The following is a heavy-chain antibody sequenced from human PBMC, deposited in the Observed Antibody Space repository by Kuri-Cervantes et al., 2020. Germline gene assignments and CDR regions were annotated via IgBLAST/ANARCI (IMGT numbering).Heavy chain of an antibody. CDR1: GFTFSSYA. J-gene: IGHJ4*02. Sequence: GESLKISCAASGFTFSSYAMHWVRQAPGKGLEWVAVISYDGSNKYYADSVKGRFTISRDNSKNTLYLQMNSLRAEDTAVYYCAKDLDSSGYQLFDYWGQGTLVTVSS. D-gene: IGHD3-22*01. CDR2: ISYDGSNK. V-gene: IGHV3-30-3*01. CDR3: AKDLDSSGYQLFDY.